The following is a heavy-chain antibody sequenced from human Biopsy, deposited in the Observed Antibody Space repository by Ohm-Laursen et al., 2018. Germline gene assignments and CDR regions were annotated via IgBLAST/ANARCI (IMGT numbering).Heavy chain of an antibody. V-gene: IGHV4-34*08. D-gene: IGHD2-15*01. CDR1: GKKFSDYQ. Sequence: TLSLTCAVFGKKFSDYQWSWIRQPPGKGLEWIGQINQSGTTNYNPSLKSRVSISADASKYEFSLRLTSVTAADTAVYFCGNEVHGRDYWGLGAQVTVSS. CDR3: GNEVHGRDY. J-gene: IGHJ4*02. CDR2: INQSGTT.